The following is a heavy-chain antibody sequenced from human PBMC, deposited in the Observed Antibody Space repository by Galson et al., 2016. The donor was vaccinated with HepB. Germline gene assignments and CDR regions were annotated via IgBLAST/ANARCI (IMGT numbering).Heavy chain of an antibody. D-gene: IGHD3-3*01. V-gene: IGHV3-23*01. CDR3: AKEGTIFGAVPYGMDV. CDR2: ISGNGGST. CDR1: EFTFSSYV. J-gene: IGHJ6*02. Sequence: SLRLSCAASEFTFSSYVMSWVRQAPGKGLEWVSTISGNGGSTYYADSVKGRFTISRDNSKDTRYLQMNILRAEDTAVYYCAKEGTIFGAVPYGMDVWGQGTTVTVSS.